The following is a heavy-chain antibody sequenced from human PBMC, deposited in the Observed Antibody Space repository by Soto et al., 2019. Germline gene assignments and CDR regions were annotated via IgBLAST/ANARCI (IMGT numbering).Heavy chain of an antibody. Sequence: GGSLRLSCAASGFTFSRYGMNWLRQAPGKGLEWVASISSSTSYVYYSDSVKGRFSTSRDNAKNILYLEMYALRSEDTAIYYCARDPSQGRVGNWFQSWGQGTLVSVSA. CDR2: ISSSTSYV. CDR3: ARDPSQGRVGNWFQS. V-gene: IGHV3-21*06. J-gene: IGHJ5*01. CDR1: GFTFSRYG.